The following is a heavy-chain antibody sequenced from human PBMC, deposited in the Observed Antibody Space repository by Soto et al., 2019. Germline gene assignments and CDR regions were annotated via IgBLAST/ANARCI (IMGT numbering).Heavy chain of an antibody. J-gene: IGHJ5*02. V-gene: IGHV1-18*01. D-gene: IGHD2-21*02. Sequence: ASVKVSCKASGYTFTSYGISWVRQAPRQGLEWMGWISAYNGNTNYAQKLQGRVTMTTDTSTSTAYMELRSLRSDDTAVYYCARDAYCGGDCYSGSWFDPWGQGTLVTVSS. CDR3: ARDAYCGGDCYSGSWFDP. CDR1: GYTFTSYG. CDR2: ISAYNGNT.